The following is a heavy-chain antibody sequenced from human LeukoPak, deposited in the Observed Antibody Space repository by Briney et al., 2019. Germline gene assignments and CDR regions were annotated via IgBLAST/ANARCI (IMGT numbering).Heavy chain of an antibody. D-gene: IGHD3-10*01. Sequence: SQTLSLTCTVSGGSISSGSYYWNWIRQPAGKGLEWIGRIYTSGSTNYNPSLKSRVTMSVDTSKNQFSLKLSSVTAADTAVYYCARDLGGNYGSGRLNWFDPWGQGTLVTVSS. CDR1: GGSISSGSYY. CDR2: IYTSGST. CDR3: ARDLGGNYGSGRLNWFDP. J-gene: IGHJ5*02. V-gene: IGHV4-61*02.